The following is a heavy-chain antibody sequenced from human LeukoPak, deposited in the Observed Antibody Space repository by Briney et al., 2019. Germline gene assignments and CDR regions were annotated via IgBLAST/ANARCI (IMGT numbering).Heavy chain of an antibody. Sequence: ASVKVSCMASGYTFISYDINWVRQATGQGLEWMGWMNPNSGNTGYAQKFQGRVTMTRNTSISTAYMELSSLRSEDTAVYYCASPLYCSSTSCSESYGMDVWGQGTTVTVSS. CDR1: GYTFISYD. V-gene: IGHV1-8*01. CDR2: MNPNSGNT. J-gene: IGHJ6*02. CDR3: ASPLYCSSTSCSESYGMDV. D-gene: IGHD2-2*01.